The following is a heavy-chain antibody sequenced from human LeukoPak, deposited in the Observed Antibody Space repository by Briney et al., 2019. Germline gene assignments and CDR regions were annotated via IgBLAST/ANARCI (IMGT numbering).Heavy chain of an antibody. CDR2: IYYSGST. D-gene: IGHD3-16*01. CDR3: ARRRGARLGDLDDY. Sequence: QLQLQESGPGLVKPSETLSLTRTVSGGSISSSSYYWGWIRQPPGKGLEWIGSIYYSGSTYYNPSLKSRVTISVDTSKNQFSLKLSSVTAADTAVYYCARRRGARLGDLDDYWGQGTLVTVSS. V-gene: IGHV4-39*01. J-gene: IGHJ4*02. CDR1: GGSISSSSYY.